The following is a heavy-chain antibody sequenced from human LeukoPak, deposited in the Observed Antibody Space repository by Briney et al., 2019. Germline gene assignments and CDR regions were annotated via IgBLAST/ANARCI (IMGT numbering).Heavy chain of an antibody. CDR2: IKSKTDGGTT. CDR3: AKGGMVGTSGLFDS. CDR1: GFTFSNAW. J-gene: IGHJ4*02. Sequence: GGSLRLSCAASGFTFSNAWMSWVRQAPGKGLEWVGRIKSKTDGGTTDYSAPVKGRFTISRDDSKNTLYLQMNSLKTDDTAVYYCAKGGMVGTSGLFDSWGQGTLVTVSS. D-gene: IGHD4-23*01. V-gene: IGHV3-15*01.